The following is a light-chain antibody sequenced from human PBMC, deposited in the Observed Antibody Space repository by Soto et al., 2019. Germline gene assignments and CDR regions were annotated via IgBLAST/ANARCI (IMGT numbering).Light chain of an antibody. Sequence: DIQMTQSPSSLSASVGDRVTITCRASQSISSYLNWYQQKPGKAPKLLIYAASSLQSGVPSRFSGSGSGTDFTLTISSLQPEDFATYYCQQRYSTPVTFGQGTKVDI. V-gene: IGKV1-39*01. CDR3: QQRYSTPVT. CDR1: QSISSY. J-gene: IGKJ1*01. CDR2: AAS.